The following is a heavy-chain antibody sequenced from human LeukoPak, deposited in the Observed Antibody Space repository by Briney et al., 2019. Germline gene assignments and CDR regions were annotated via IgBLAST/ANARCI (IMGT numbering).Heavy chain of an antibody. V-gene: IGHV1-18*01. Sequence: ASVKVSCKASGYTFNNFEISWVRQAPGQGLEWMGWINPYNGNTISAQKLQGRVTMATDTSTSTAYMELRSLRSDDTAVYYCARIAVAATWNFDFWGQGTLVTVSS. CDR2: INPYNGNT. D-gene: IGHD6-19*01. CDR1: GYTFNNFE. J-gene: IGHJ4*02. CDR3: ARIAVAATWNFDF.